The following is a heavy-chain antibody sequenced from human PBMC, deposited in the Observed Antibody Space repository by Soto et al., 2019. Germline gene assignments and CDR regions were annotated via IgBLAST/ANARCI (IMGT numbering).Heavy chain of an antibody. D-gene: IGHD1-20*01. CDR3: ARHFITGGTTDYYYYYGMDV. V-gene: IGHV4-39*01. CDR2: IYYSGST. Sequence: SETLSLTCTFSGGSISSSSYYWGWIRQPPGKGLEWIGSIYYSGSTYYNPSLKSRVTISVDTSKNQFSLKLSSVTAADTAVYYCARHFITGGTTDYYYYYGMDVWGQGTTVTVSS. CDR1: GGSISSSSYY. J-gene: IGHJ6*02.